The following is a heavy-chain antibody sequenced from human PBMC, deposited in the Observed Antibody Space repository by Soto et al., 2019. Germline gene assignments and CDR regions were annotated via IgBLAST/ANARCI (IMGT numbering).Heavy chain of an antibody. CDR2: IHYSGNT. V-gene: IGHV4-39*02. J-gene: IGHJ5*02. CDR1: GVSISSSSYY. D-gene: IGHD6-6*01. Sequence: PSETLSLTCTVSGVSISSSSYYWGWIRQPPGKGLEWIGSIHYSGNTYYNPSLKSRVTISVDTSKNQFSLKVRSVTAADTTVYYCARDGGGWQLVNWFDPWGQGTLVTVSS. CDR3: ARDGGGWQLVNWFDP.